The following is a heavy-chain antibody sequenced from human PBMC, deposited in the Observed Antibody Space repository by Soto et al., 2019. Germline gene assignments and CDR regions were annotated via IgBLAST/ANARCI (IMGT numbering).Heavy chain of an antibody. J-gene: IGHJ6*02. V-gene: IGHV3-30*18. Sequence: GGSLRIYCAASVFAVSAFGMHWVRQAPGKGLEWVAIISYDGILKYYADSVKGRFTISRDTSKGALYLQMNSLRPEDTAVYYCAKDFKVSGGHYGSLNYYYGMDVWGQGTTVTVSS. CDR3: AKDFKVSGGHYGSLNYYYGMDV. CDR2: ISYDGILK. CDR1: VFAVSAFG. D-gene: IGHD3-10*01.